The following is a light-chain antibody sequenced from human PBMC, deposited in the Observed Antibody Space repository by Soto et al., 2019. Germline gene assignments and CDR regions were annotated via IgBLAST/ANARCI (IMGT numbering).Light chain of an antibody. Sequence: EIVVTQSAATLSFSTGGRATLSCRASQSVSSYLAWYQQKPGQAPRLLIYDASNRATGIPARFSGSGSGTDFTLTISSLEPEDFAVYYCQQRSNWPRTFGQGTKVDIK. CDR1: QSVSSY. V-gene: IGKV3-11*01. CDR3: QQRSNWPRT. CDR2: DAS. J-gene: IGKJ1*01.